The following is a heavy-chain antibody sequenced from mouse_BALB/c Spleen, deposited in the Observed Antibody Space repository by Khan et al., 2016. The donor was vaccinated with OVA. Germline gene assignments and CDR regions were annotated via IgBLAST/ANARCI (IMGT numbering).Heavy chain of an antibody. V-gene: IGHV9-3-1*01. D-gene: IGHD1-1*01. CDR1: GYTFTSYG. CDR2: INTYTGEP. CDR3: ARPHYYSYTLDY. Sequence: QIQLVQSGPELKKPGETVKISCKASGYTFTSYGMNWVKHSPGKALRWMGWINTYTGEPTYTADFKGRFAFSLETSASTSYSQINHLTNEDTATYFGARPHYYSYTLDYWGQGTSVTVSS. J-gene: IGHJ4*01.